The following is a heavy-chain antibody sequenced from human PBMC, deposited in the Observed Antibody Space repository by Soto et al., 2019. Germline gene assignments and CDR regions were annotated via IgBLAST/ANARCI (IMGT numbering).Heavy chain of an antibody. J-gene: IGHJ6*02. Sequence: SLRLYCVASGFTFSDYYMTWIRQAPGKGLEWVSYISSNGVSVYYGDSVKGRFTISRDDAENSLHLQMNSLRAEDTAVYYCARLASLGHPYYFGMDVWGQGTTVTVS. CDR2: ISSNGVSV. CDR3: ARLASLGHPYYFGMDV. CDR1: GFTFSDYY. V-gene: IGHV3-11*01.